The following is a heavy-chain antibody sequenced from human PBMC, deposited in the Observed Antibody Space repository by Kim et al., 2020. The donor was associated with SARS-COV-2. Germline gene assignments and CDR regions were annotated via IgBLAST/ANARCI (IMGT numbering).Heavy chain of an antibody. CDR3: ARDKATAD. V-gene: IGHV1-3*01. CDR2: NDNT. D-gene: IGHD4-4*01. J-gene: IGHJ4*02. Sequence: NDNTKYSQKFQGRVTITRDTSATTAYMDLSSLRSEDTAVYYCARDKATADWGQGTVVTVSS.